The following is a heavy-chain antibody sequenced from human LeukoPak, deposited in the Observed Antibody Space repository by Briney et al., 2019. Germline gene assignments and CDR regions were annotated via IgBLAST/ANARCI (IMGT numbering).Heavy chain of an antibody. CDR2: IIPIFGTA. J-gene: IGHJ4*02. Sequence: SVKVSCKASGGTFSSYAISWVRQAPGQGLEWTGGIIPIFGTANYAQKFQGRVTITTDESTSTAYMELSSLRSEDTAVYYCARALLGATTRGFFDYWGQGTLVTVSS. CDR3: ARALLGATTRGFFDY. D-gene: IGHD1-26*01. V-gene: IGHV1-69*05. CDR1: GGTFSSYA.